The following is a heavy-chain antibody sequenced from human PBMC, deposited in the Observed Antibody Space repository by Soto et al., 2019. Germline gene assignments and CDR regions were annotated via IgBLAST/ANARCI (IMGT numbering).Heavy chain of an antibody. Sequence: ASVKVSCKASGYTFTTYAMHWVRQAPGQGLEWMGMLNPSSGSTRYAQKFQGRVTMTRDTSTSTVYMELSSLRSEDTAVYYCASWKAARNYYYYGMDVWGQGTTVTVSS. CDR3: ASWKAARNYYYYGMDV. V-gene: IGHV1-46*01. CDR2: LNPSSGST. J-gene: IGHJ6*02. CDR1: GYTFTTYA. D-gene: IGHD6-6*01.